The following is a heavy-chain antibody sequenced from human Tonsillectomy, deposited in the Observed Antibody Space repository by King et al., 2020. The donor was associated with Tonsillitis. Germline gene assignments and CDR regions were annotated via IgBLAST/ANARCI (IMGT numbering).Heavy chain of an antibody. J-gene: IGHJ4*02. CDR3: ARGGMTTVLSRNFDF. D-gene: IGHD4-17*01. CDR1: GFTFRSYS. CDR2: ISSSSSYI. Sequence: VQLVESGGGLVKPGGSLRLSCAASGFTFRSYSMNWVRQAPGKGLEWVSSISSSSSYISSADSGKGRLTMSREKAKNSLYLQMNSLRAEDTAVYYCARGGMTTVLSRNFDFWGQGTLVTVSS. V-gene: IGHV3-21*01.